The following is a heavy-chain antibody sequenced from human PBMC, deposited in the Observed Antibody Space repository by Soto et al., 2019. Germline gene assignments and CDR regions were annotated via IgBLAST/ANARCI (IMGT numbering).Heavy chain of an antibody. V-gene: IGHV4-30-4*08. CDR3: ARARDQALYYYYGMDV. CDR1: GGSISRGGYY. CDR2: IYYSGST. J-gene: IGHJ6*02. D-gene: IGHD3-10*01. Sequence: SEILSLTCPVSGGSISRGGYYWSWIRQHPEKGLEWIGYIYYSGSTYYNPSLKSRVIISVDTSKNQFSLKLSSVTAADTAVYYCARARDQALYYYYGMDVWGQGTTVTVSS.